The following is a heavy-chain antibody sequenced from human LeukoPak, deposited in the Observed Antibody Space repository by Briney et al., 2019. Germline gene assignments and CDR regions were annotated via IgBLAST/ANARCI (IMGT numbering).Heavy chain of an antibody. CDR1: GFTSSSYS. J-gene: IGHJ4*02. Sequence: GGSLRLSCAASGFTSSSYSMNWVRQAPGKGLEWVSSISSSSSYIYYADSVKGRFTISRDNAKNSLYLQMNSLRAEDTAVYYCARDQGNWGVDYWGQGTLVTVSS. V-gene: IGHV3-21*01. D-gene: IGHD7-27*01. CDR3: ARDQGNWGVDY. CDR2: ISSSSSYI.